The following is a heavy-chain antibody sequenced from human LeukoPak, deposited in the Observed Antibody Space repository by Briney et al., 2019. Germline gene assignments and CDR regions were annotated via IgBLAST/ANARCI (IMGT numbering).Heavy chain of an antibody. CDR3: ARHAGGWFRAAFDI. D-gene: IGHD6-19*01. CDR2: IYYSGST. CDR1: AGSLSSSSSY. J-gene: IGHJ3*02. Sequence: SETLSLTCTVSAGSLSSSSSYWGWIRQPPGKGLEWIGTIYYSGSTYYNPSLKSRVTISVDTSKNQFSLKLSSVTAADTAVYYCARHAGGWFRAAFDIWGQGTVVTVSS. V-gene: IGHV4-39*01.